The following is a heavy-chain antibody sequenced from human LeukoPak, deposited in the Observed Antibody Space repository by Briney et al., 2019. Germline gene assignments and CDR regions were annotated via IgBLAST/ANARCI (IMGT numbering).Heavy chain of an antibody. CDR3: AREVRVGATRFDY. D-gene: IGHD1-26*01. CDR2: ISTSGRTV. J-gene: IGHJ4*02. CDR1: GFTFSDYS. Sequence: GGSLRLSCAASGFTFSDYSMSWIRQAPGKGLEWVSYISTSGRTVSYADSVKGRFTISRDSAKNSLYLQMNSLRAEDTAVYYCAREVRVGATRFDYWGQGTLVTVSS. V-gene: IGHV3-11*04.